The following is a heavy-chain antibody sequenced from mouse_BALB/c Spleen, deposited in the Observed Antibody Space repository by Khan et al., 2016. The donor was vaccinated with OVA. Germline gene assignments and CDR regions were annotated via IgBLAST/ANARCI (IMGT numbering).Heavy chain of an antibody. J-gene: IGHJ4*01. CDR1: GFSLSRYN. Sequence: QMQLEESGPGLVAPSQSLSITCNVSGFSLSRYNIHLVRQPPGKGLEWLGMIWGGGGTDYNSSLKSRLSISKDNSKSQVFLKMSSLQTDDTAMYYCARAYYRYDGYYAMDYWGQGTSVTVSS. V-gene: IGHV2-6-4*01. CDR2: IWGGGGT. CDR3: ARAYYRYDGYYAMDY. D-gene: IGHD2-14*01.